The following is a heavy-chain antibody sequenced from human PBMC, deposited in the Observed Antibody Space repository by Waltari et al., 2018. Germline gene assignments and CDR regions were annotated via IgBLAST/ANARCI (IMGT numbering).Heavy chain of an antibody. CDR2: TYHSGSA. V-gene: IGHV4-38-2*01. CDR1: GFPIGSEYY. CDR3: ARLSPYTSSGDFFDP. Sequence: QVQLQESGPRLVKPSATLSLTCSVSGFPIGSEYYWAWVRQSPGEGLVWIGSTYHSGSADYNPSLKGRVTISVDTSKNQFSLKLTSVTVADSGVYYCARLSPYTSSGDFFDPWGQGAPVTVSS. J-gene: IGHJ5*02. D-gene: IGHD2-21*02.